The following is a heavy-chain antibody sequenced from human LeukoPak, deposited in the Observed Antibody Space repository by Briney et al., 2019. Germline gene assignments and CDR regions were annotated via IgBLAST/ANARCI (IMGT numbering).Heavy chain of an antibody. Sequence: GASVKVSCKASGYTFTGYYMHWVRQAPGQGLEWMGRSNPKRGGTNYAQKFQGRVTMTRDTSISTAYMELSRLRSDDTAVYYCARVGGYYSYYFDYWGQGTLVTVSS. V-gene: IGHV1-2*06. CDR3: ARVGGYYSYYFDY. J-gene: IGHJ4*02. CDR1: GYTFTGYY. CDR2: SNPKRGGT. D-gene: IGHD3-22*01.